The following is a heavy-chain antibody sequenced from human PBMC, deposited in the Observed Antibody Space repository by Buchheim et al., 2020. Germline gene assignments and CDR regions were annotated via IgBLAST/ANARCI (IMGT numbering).Heavy chain of an antibody. Sequence: QVPLQESGPGLVKPSETLSLTCTVSGGSMSGYYWSWIRQPPGKGLEWIGYIYYSGGTRYNPSLKSRVTMSVDTSKNQFSLKLSSVTAADTALYYCARLISKVGDYYYYAMDVWGQGTT. CDR1: GGSMSGYY. CDR3: ARLISKVGDYYYYAMDV. D-gene: IGHD4-17*01. J-gene: IGHJ6*02. CDR2: IYYSGGT. V-gene: IGHV4-59*01.